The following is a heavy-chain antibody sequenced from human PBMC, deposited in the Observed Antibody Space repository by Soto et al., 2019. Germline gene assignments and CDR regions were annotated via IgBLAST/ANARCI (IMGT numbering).Heavy chain of an antibody. CDR2: ISYDGSNK. Sequence: GGSLRLSCAASGFTFSSYGMHWVRQAPGKGLEWVAVISYDGSNKYYADSVKGRFTISRDNSKNTLYLQMNSLRAEDTAVYYCAKAKGDYGSGRAFDYWGQGTLVTVSS. J-gene: IGHJ4*02. CDR3: AKAKGDYGSGRAFDY. V-gene: IGHV3-30*18. D-gene: IGHD3-10*01. CDR1: GFTFSSYG.